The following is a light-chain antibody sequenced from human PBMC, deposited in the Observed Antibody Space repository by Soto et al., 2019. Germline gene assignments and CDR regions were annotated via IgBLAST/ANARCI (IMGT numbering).Light chain of an antibody. J-gene: IGLJ2*01. CDR1: SSDIGGYDY. V-gene: IGLV2-14*01. CDR3: TSYASGSSRVV. Sequence: QSALTQPASVSGSPGQSITLSCTGTSSDIGGYDYVSWYQRHPGKAPKLIIYDVNNRPSGVSNRFSGSKSGNTASLTISGRQAEDEADDYCTSYASGSSRVVFGGGTKLTVL. CDR2: DVN.